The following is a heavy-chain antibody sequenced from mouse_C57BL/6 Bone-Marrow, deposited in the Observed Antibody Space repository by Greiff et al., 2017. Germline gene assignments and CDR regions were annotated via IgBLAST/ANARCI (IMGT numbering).Heavy chain of an antibody. V-gene: IGHV5-17*01. CDR1: GFTFSDYG. CDR3: ASGSYYYGSSPWFAY. J-gene: IGHJ3*01. CDR2: ISSGSSTI. D-gene: IGHD1-1*01. Sequence: EVKLVESGGGLVKPGGSLKLSCAASGFTFSDYGMHWVRQAPEKGLEWVAYISSGSSTIYYADTVKGRFTISRDNAKNTLFLQMTSLRSEDTAMYYCASGSYYYGSSPWFAYWGQGTLVTVSA.